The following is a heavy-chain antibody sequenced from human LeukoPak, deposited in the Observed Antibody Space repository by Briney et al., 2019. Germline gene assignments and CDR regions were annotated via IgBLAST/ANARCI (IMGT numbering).Heavy chain of an antibody. V-gene: IGHV3-7*01. CDR1: GLTFSSYR. D-gene: IGHD6-13*01. Sequence: GGSLILSCAVSGLTFSSYRMNSVPQAPGKGLEWVASIRKDGGVKSFVESVKGRFSISRDNTKNSPYLQINSLRAEETAMYYCARDGRAPGLYFDLWGQGTLVTVSS. CDR3: ARDGRAPGLYFDL. CDR2: IRKDGGVK. J-gene: IGHJ4*01.